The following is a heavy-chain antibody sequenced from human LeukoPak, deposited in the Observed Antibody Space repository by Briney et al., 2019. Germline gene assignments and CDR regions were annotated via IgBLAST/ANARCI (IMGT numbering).Heavy chain of an antibody. V-gene: IGHV4-30-4*01. D-gene: IGHD3-9*01. Sequence: SQTLSLTCTVSGGSISSGDYYWSWIRQPPGKGLEWIGYIYYSGSTYFNPFLKSRVTISVDTSKNQFSLKLNSVTAADTAVYYCARDHILTGEFGYWGQGTLVTVSS. CDR2: IYYSGST. J-gene: IGHJ4*02. CDR1: GGSISSGDYY. CDR3: ARDHILTGEFGY.